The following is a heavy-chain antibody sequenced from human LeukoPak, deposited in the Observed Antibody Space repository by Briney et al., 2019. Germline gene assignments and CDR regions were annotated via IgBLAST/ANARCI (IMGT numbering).Heavy chain of an antibody. CDR1: GFTFNSYW. J-gene: IGHJ3*02. CDR3: AGSLPPLGAYTSSRAFDI. D-gene: IGHD5-18*01. CDR2: ISSDGSTT. Sequence: GGSLRLSCAASGFTFNSYWMHWVRQAPGEGLVWVSRISSDGSTTSYADSVKGRFTMSRDNAKNTLYLQMNSLRAEDTAVYYCAGSLPPLGAYTSSRAFDIWGQGTMATVSS. V-gene: IGHV3-74*01.